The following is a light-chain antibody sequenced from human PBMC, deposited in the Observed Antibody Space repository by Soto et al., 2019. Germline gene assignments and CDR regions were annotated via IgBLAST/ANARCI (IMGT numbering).Light chain of an antibody. V-gene: IGLV1-40*01. CDR1: SSNIGAGYD. J-gene: IGLJ2*01. Sequence: QSVLTQPPSVSGAPGQRVTISCTGSSSNIGAGYDVHWYQQLPGTAPKLLIYDNTNRPSGVPDRFSGSKSGTSASLAISGLQSEDEADYYCTAWDDSLNGVLFGGGTKVTVL. CDR2: DNT. CDR3: TAWDDSLNGVL.